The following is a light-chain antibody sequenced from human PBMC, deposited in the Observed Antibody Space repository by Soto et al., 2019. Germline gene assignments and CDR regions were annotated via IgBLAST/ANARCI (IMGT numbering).Light chain of an antibody. Sequence: SYELTQPPSVSVSPGQTASITCSGDKLGDKYACWYQQKPGQSPVLVIYQDSKRPSGIPERFSGSNSGNTATLTISGTQAMDEADYYCQAWDSSTATSRNVVFGGGTKVTVL. V-gene: IGLV3-1*01. CDR1: KLGDKY. CDR3: QAWDSSTATSRNVV. J-gene: IGLJ2*01. CDR2: QDS.